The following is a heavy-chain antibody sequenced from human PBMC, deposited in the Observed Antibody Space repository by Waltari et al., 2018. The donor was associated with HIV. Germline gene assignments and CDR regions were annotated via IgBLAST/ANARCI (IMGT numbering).Heavy chain of an antibody. CDR2: IGGSSIHI. Sequence: EVEVVESGGGLVKPGGSLRLYCLTSGLTFSTYTINWVRQPPGQGLEWVASIGGSSIHINYADSVRGRFTLSRDNAKNSVYLQMNRLRGEDTAVYNCTTAPRGNGSGRWGQGTLVSVSS. V-gene: IGHV3-21*01. CDR1: GLTFSTYT. D-gene: IGHD3-10*01. CDR3: TTAPRGNGSGR. J-gene: IGHJ1*01.